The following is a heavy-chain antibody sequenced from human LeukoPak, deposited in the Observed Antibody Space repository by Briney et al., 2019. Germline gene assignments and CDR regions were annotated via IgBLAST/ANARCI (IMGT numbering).Heavy chain of an antibody. Sequence: ASVKVSFKASGYSFTAFYIHWVRQAPGQGLEWMGWIHPRSGDTNYAYKFQGRVTMTRDTSISTAYMDLGSLGSDDTAVYYCARDGEFGTGSYYRGCFDYWGQGNLVTVSS. CDR1: GYSFTAFY. V-gene: IGHV1-2*02. CDR3: ARDGEFGTGSYYRGCFDY. D-gene: IGHD3-10*01. CDR2: IHPRSGDT. J-gene: IGHJ4*02.